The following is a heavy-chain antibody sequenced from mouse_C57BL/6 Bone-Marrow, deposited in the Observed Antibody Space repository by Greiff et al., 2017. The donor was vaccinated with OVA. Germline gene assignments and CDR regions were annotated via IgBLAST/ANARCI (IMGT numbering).Heavy chain of an antibody. V-gene: IGHV1-64*01. Sequence: QVQLQQPGAELVKPGASVKLSCKASGYTFTSYWMHWVKQRPGQGLEWIGMIHPNSGSTNYNEKFTSKATLTVDKSSSTAYMQLSSLTSEDSAVDYCARRDVSSRAWFAYWGQGTLVTVSA. CDR2: IHPNSGST. J-gene: IGHJ3*01. D-gene: IGHD1-1*01. CDR1: GYTFTSYW. CDR3: ARRDVSSRAWFAY.